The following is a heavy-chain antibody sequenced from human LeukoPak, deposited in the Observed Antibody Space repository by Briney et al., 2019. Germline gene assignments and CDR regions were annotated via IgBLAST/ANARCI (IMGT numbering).Heavy chain of an antibody. CDR1: GFTFSSYS. D-gene: IGHD5-24*01. CDR3: ARVLDGYNLSPCDY. V-gene: IGHV3-21*01. Sequence: TGGSLRLSCAASGFTFSSYSMNWVRQAPGKGLEWLSSISSSNFYIYYADSIKGRFTISRDDAKNSLYLQMNSLRAEDTAVYYCARVLDGYNLSPCDYWGQGTLSPSPQ. CDR2: ISSSNFYI. J-gene: IGHJ4*02.